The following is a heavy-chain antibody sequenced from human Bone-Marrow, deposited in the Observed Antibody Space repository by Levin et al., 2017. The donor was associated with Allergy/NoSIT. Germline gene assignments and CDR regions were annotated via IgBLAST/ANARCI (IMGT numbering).Heavy chain of an antibody. CDR3: ARGPRGDPGYYFDY. Sequence: GGSLRLSCTASGFTFSSYSLHWVRQAPGKGLECVSSISSSSDYIYYTDSVKGRFTISRDNGRASLFLQMNSLRAEDTAVYYCARGPRGDPGYYFDYWGQGSLVTVSS. D-gene: IGHD4-17*01. CDR2: ISSSSDYI. CDR1: GFTFSSYS. V-gene: IGHV3-21*01. J-gene: IGHJ4*02.